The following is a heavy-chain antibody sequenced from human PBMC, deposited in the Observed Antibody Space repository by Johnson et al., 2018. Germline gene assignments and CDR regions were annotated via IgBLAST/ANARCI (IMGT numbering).Heavy chain of an antibody. Sequence: QVQLVESGGGVVQPGRSLRLSCAASGFTFSSYGMHWVRQVPGKGLEWVAVISYDGNNKYYADSVKGRFTISSDNPKNTLFVQMNRLTAEDTAVYYCAREAYTSGRTVVFDVWGQGTMVTVSS. D-gene: IGHD1-1*01. CDR3: AREAYTSGRTVVFDV. V-gene: IGHV3-30*03. J-gene: IGHJ3*01. CDR1: GFTFSSYG. CDR2: ISYDGNNK.